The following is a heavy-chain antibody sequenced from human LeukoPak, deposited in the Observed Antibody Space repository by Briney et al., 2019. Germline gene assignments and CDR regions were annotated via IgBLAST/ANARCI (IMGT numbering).Heavy chain of an antibody. D-gene: IGHD6-19*01. CDR1: GYTFTGYY. CDR3: ARVLYSSRFDAFDI. V-gene: IGHV1-2*02. J-gene: IGHJ3*02. CDR2: INPNSGGT. Sequence: GASVKVSCKASGYTFTGYYMHWVRQAPGQGLEWMGWINPNSGGTNYAQKFRGRVTMTRDTSISTAYMELSRLRSDDTAVYYCARVLYSSRFDAFDIWGRGTMVTVSS.